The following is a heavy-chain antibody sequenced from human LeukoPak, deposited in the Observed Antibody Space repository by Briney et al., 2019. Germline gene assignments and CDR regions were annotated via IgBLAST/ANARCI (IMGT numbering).Heavy chain of an antibody. CDR2: ISYDGSNK. CDR3: ARGLRYFDWLGDAFDI. Sequence: GGSLRLSCAASGFTFRSYAMHWVRQAPGKGLEWVAVISYDGSNKYCAESVKGRFTVYRDNSKNTLYLQMNSLRAEDTAVYYCARGLRYFDWLGDAFDIWGQGTMVTVSS. D-gene: IGHD3-9*01. J-gene: IGHJ3*02. CDR1: GFTFRSYA. V-gene: IGHV3-30*04.